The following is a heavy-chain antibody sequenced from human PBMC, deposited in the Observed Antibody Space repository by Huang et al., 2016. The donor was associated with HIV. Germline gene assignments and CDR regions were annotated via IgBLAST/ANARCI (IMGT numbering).Heavy chain of an antibody. J-gene: IGHJ6*02. Sequence: QVQLQESGPGLVKPSETLSLTCTVSGGSISNYWSWIRQPPGKGLEWIGYIHYSGVTNYTPSLKSRVTTSVDTSKNQFFLKLSSVTAADTAVYYCARGGPYSRDYYYYGMDVWGQGTTVTVSS. V-gene: IGHV4-59*01. CDR3: ARGGPYSRDYYYYGMDV. CDR1: GGSISNY. D-gene: IGHD6-13*01. CDR2: IHYSGVT.